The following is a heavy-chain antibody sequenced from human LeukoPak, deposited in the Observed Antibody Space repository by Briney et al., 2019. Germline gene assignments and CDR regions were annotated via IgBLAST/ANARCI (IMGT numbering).Heavy chain of an antibody. J-gene: IGHJ4*02. CDR1: GFTFSSYA. D-gene: IGHD2-2*01. CDR3: AKDRSSSAYRDPWD. V-gene: IGHV3-23*01. CDR2: MSGSGGST. Sequence: PGGSLRLSCAASGFTFSSYAMSWVRQAPGKGLEWVSGMSGSGGSTYYADSVKGRFTITRDNSKNTLYLQMNSLRAEDTAIYYCAKDRSSSAYRDPWDWGQGTLITVSS.